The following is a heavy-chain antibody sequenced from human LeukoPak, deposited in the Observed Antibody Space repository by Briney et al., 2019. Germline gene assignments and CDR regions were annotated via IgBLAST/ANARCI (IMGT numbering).Heavy chain of an antibody. J-gene: IGHJ4*02. V-gene: IGHV1-2*02. CDR3: ARVPNPNIVVVPAAIIFDY. D-gene: IGHD2-2*01. Sequence: ASVKVSCKASGYTFTGYYMHWVRQAPGQGLEWMGWINPNSGGTNYAQKFQGRVTMTRDTSISTAYMELSRLRSDDTAVHYCARVPNPNIVVVPAAIIFDYWGQGTLVTVSS. CDR1: GYTFTGYY. CDR2: INPNSGGT.